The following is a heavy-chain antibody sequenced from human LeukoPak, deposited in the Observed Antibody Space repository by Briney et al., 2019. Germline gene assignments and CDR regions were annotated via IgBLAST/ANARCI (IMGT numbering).Heavy chain of an antibody. CDR2: ISGSGGST. J-gene: IGHJ6*02. Sequence: GGSLRLSCAASGFTFSSYAMSWVRQAPGKGLEWVSVISGSGGSTYYADSVKGRFTISRDNSKNTLYLQMDSLRAEDTAVYYCAKAGGRYYYYYYGMDVWGQGTTVTVSS. D-gene: IGHD6-19*01. CDR1: GFTFSSYA. CDR3: AKAGGRYYYYYYGMDV. V-gene: IGHV3-23*01.